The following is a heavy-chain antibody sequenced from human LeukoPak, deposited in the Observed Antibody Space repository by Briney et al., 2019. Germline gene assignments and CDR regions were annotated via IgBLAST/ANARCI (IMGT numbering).Heavy chain of an antibody. CDR3: VRDPDALDY. Sequence: GGSLRLSCAASGFTFSRYAMHWVRQAPGKGLEWVAVIWYDGSNKYYADSVKGRFTISRDNAKNSIYLQMNSLRDEDTAVYYCVRDPDALDYWGQGTLVTVSS. J-gene: IGHJ4*02. V-gene: IGHV3-33*01. CDR1: GFTFSRYA. CDR2: IWYDGSNK.